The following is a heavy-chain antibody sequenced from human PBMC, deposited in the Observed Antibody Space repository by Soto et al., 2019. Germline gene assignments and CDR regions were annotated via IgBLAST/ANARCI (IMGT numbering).Heavy chain of an antibody. Sequence: QVQLVQSGAEVKKPGASVKVSCKASGYTFTSYAMHWVRQAPGQRLEWMGWINAGNGNTKYSQKFQGRVTITRDTXARTDYRELSCLRSEDTAVYFWAIGPGGPDGPGDYWGQGTLVTVSS. CDR2: INAGNGNT. CDR3: AIGPGGPDGPGDY. D-gene: IGHD2-15*01. V-gene: IGHV1-3*01. J-gene: IGHJ4*02. CDR1: GYTFTSYA.